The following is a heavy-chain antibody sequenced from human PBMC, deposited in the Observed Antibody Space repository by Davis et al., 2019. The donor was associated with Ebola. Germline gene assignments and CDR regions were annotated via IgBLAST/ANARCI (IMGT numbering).Heavy chain of an antibody. D-gene: IGHD2-21*02. V-gene: IGHV3-30*04. CDR2: ISYDGSDN. Sequence: GGSLRLSCAASGFTFSTYAMHWVRQSPGKGLEWVALISYDGSDNYYADSVKGRFTISRDNSKNTVYLQMNTWRVEDTAVYYCAKDLSNVIVVVTAIDHWGQGTLVTVSS. CDR3: AKDLSNVIVVVTAIDH. CDR1: GFTFSTYA. J-gene: IGHJ4*02.